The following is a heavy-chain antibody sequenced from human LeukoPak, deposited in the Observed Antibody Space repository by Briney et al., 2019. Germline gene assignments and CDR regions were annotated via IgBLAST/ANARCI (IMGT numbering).Heavy chain of an antibody. V-gene: IGHV3-21*01. D-gene: IGHD2-2*01. J-gene: IGHJ4*02. CDR3: AREGIVVVPAARRYFDY. Sequence: PGGSLRLSCAASGFTFSSYSMNWVRQAPGKGLEWVSSISSSSYIYYADSVKGRFTISRDNAKNSLYLQLNSLRAEDTAVYYCAREGIVVVPAARRYFDYWGQGTLVTVSS. CDR2: ISSSSYI. CDR1: GFTFSSYS.